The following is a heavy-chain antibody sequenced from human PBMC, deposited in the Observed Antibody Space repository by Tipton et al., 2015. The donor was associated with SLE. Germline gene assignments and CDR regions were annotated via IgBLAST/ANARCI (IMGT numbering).Heavy chain of an antibody. CDR2: ISSSGERT. V-gene: IGHV3-23*01. CDR1: GFTFSSYE. D-gene: IGHD6-25*01. J-gene: IGHJ3*02. CDR3: AKGLRTGSDYIRRDAFHM. Sequence: GSLRLSCAASGFTFSSYEMSWVRQAPGKGLDWVSSISSSGERTFYADSVKGRFTISRDNSKNTLYLQMNSLRAEDTAVYYCAKGLRTGSDYIRRDAFHMWGQGTLVTVSS.